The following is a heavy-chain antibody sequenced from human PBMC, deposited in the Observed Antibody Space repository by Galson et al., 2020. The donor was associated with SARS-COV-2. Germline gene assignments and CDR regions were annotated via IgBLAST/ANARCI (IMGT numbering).Heavy chain of an antibody. V-gene: IGHV4-61*02. CDR2: IYTSGST. CDR3: ARVGGYDTYYYYGMDV. D-gene: IGHD5-12*01. CDR1: GGSISSGSYY. Sequence: SETLSLTCTVSGGSISSGSYYWSWIRQPAGKGLEWIGRIYTSGSTNYTPSIKSRVTISVDTSKNQFSLKLSSVTAADTAVYYCARVGGYDTYYYYGMDVWGQGTTVTVSS. J-gene: IGHJ6*02.